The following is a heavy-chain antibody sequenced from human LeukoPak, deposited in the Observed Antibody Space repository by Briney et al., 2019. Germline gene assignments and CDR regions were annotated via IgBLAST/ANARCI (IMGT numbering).Heavy chain of an antibody. V-gene: IGHV1-8*01. Sequence: GASVKLSCKASGYPFTSYDINWVRQATGQGLGWMGWMNPNSGNTGYAPKFQGRVTMTRNTSISTTYKELRSPRSEDTAVYYCARGRTHYDYVWGSYQGPNDYWGQGTLVTVSS. CDR2: MNPNSGNT. J-gene: IGHJ4*02. CDR1: GYPFTSYD. CDR3: ARGRTHYDYVWGSYQGPNDY. D-gene: IGHD3-16*02.